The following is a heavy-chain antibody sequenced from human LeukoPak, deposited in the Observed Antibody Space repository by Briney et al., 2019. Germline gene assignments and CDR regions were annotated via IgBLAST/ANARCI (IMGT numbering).Heavy chain of an antibody. CDR1: GFTFYSYA. J-gene: IGHJ4*02. V-gene: IGHV3-23*01. CDR3: AKRETIAAAGSSDY. CDR2: IGGSGGST. Sequence: GGSLRLSCAASGFTFYSYAMSWVRQAPGKGLEWVSAIGGSGGSTYYADSVKGRFTISRDNSKNTVYLQMNSLRAEDTAVYYCAKRETIAAAGSSDYWGQGTLVTVSS. D-gene: IGHD6-13*01.